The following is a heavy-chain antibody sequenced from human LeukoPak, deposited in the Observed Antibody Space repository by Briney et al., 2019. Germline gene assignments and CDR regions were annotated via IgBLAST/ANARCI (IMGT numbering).Heavy chain of an antibody. J-gene: IGHJ6*03. D-gene: IGHD5-18*01. Sequence: SETLSLTCAVYGGSFSGYYWSWIRQPPGKGLEWIGEINHSGSTNYNPSLKSRVTISVETSKNQFSLKLSSMTAADTAVYYCERGRRSRGYSYGYYYYMDVWGKGTTVTVSS. CDR3: ERGRRSRGYSYGYYYYMDV. CDR1: GGSFSGYY. CDR2: INHSGST. V-gene: IGHV4-34*01.